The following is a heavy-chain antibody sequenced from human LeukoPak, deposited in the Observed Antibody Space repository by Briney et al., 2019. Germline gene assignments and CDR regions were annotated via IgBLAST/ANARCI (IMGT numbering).Heavy chain of an antibody. CDR3: ARAHSYYDYVWGSYTFDY. V-gene: IGHV1-3*01. D-gene: IGHD3-16*01. CDR2: INAGNGNT. J-gene: IGHJ4*02. Sequence: ASVKVSCKASGYTFTSYAMHWVRQAPGQRLEWMGWINAGNGNTKYSQKFQGRVTMTRNTSISTAYMELSSLRSEDTAVYYCARAHSYYDYVWGSYTFDYWGQGTLVTVSS. CDR1: GYTFTSYA.